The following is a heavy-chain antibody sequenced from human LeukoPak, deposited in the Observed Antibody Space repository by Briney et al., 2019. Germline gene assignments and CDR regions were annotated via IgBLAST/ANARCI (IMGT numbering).Heavy chain of an antibody. V-gene: IGHV3-30-3*01. J-gene: IGHJ4*02. CDR1: GFTFSSYA. CDR2: ISYDGSNK. CDR3: ARDHCSSTSCYTGAFDY. Sequence: GGSLRLSCAASGFTFSSYAMHWVRQAPGRGLEWVAVISYDGSNKYYADSVKGRFTISRDNSKNTLYLQMNSLRAEDTAVYYCARDHCSSTSCYTGAFDYWGQGTLVTVSS. D-gene: IGHD2-2*02.